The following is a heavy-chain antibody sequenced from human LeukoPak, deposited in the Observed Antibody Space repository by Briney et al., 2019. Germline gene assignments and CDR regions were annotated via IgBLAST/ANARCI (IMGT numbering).Heavy chain of an antibody. D-gene: IGHD2-15*01. CDR1: GGSISSGGYY. CDR2: IYHSGST. Sequence: SETLSLTCTVSGGSISSGGYYWSWIRQPPGKGLEWIGYIYHSGSTYYNPSLKSRVTISVDRSKNQFSLKLSSVTAADTAVYYCARTPCSGGSCPFDYWGQGTLVTVSS. CDR3: ARTPCSGGSCPFDY. V-gene: IGHV4-30-2*01. J-gene: IGHJ4*02.